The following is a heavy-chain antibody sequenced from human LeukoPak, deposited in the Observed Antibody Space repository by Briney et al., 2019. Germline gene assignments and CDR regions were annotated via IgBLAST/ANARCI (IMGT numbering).Heavy chain of an antibody. Sequence: GGSLRLSCAASGFTFSSYAMHWVRQAPGKGLEWVAVISYDGSNKYYADSVKGRFTISRDKSKNTLYLQMNSLRAEDTAVYYCARDRVDTAMAIDYWGQGTLVTVSS. CDR1: GFTFSSYA. J-gene: IGHJ4*02. D-gene: IGHD5-18*01. CDR3: ARDRVDTAMAIDY. V-gene: IGHV3-30-3*01. CDR2: ISYDGSNK.